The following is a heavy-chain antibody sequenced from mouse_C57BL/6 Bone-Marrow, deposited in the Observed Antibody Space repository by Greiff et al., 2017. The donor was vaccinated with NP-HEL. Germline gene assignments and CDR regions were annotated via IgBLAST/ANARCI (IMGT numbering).Heavy chain of an antibody. CDR3: ARSGYFDY. J-gene: IGHJ2*01. Sequence: VKLQQSGAELVRPGTSVKMSCKASGYTFTNYWIGWAKQRPGHGLEWIGDIYPGGGYTNYNEKFKGKATLTADKSSSTAYMQFSSLTSEDSAIYYCARSGYFDYWGQGTTLTVSS. V-gene: IGHV1-63*01. D-gene: IGHD3-1*01. CDR2: IYPGGGYT. CDR1: GYTFTNYW.